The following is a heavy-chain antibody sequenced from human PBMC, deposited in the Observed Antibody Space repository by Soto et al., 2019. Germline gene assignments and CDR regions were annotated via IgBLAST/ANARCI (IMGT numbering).Heavy chain of an antibody. J-gene: IGHJ5*02. D-gene: IGHD4-17*01. CDR3: ARETYGDYVGYFDP. CDR2: INHSGST. Sequence: SETLSLTCAVYGGSFGGYYWSWIRQPPGKGLEWIGEINHSGSTNYKPSLKSRVTISVDTSKNQFSLKVSSVTAADTAVYYCARETYGDYVGYFDPWGQGTLVTVSS. V-gene: IGHV4-34*01. CDR1: GGSFGGYY.